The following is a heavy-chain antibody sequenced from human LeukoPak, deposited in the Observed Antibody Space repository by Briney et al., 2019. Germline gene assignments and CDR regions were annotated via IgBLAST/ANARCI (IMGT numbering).Heavy chain of an antibody. D-gene: IGHD3-10*01. CDR3: ASHSYGSGSYY. CDR1: GGSISSYY. Sequence: SETLSLTCTVSGGSISSYYWSWIRQPPGKGLEGIGYIYYSGSTNYNPSLKSRVTISVDTSKNQFSLKLSSVTAADTAVYYCASHSYGSGSYYWGQGTLVTVSS. CDR2: IYYSGST. J-gene: IGHJ4*02. V-gene: IGHV4-59*08.